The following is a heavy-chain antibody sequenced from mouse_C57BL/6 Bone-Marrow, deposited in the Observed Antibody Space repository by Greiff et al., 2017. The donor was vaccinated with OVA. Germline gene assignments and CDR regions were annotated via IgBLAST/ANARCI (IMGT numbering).Heavy chain of an antibody. CDR3: ASGYDGSFAY. CDR1: GFTFSDYG. D-gene: IGHD2-3*01. J-gene: IGHJ3*01. V-gene: IGHV5-15*01. CDR2: ISNLAYSI. Sequence: DVQLQESGGGLVQPGGSLKLSCAASGFTFSDYGLAWVRQAPRQGPEWVAFISNLAYSIYYAETVTGRFTISRENAKNTLYLEMSSLRSEDTAMYYCASGYDGSFAYWGQGTLVTVSA.